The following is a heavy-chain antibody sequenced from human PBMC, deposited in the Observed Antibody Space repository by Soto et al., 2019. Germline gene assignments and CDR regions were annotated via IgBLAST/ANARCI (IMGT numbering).Heavy chain of an antibody. V-gene: IGHV3-33*01. J-gene: IGHJ6*02. CDR3: AIEYCSGGRCYYYGMDV. CDR1: GFTFSSYG. Sequence: QVQLVESGGGVVQPGRSLRLSCAASGFTFSSYGMHWVRQAPGKGLEWVAVIWYDGSNKYYADSVKGRFTISRDNSKKRLYLQTNCLRAEDTAVYYCAIEYCSGGRCYYYGMDVWGQGTTVTVSS. D-gene: IGHD2-15*01. CDR2: IWYDGSNK.